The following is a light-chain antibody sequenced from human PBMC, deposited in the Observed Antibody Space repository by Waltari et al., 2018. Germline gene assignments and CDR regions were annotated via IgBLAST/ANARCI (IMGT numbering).Light chain of an antibody. Sequence: EVVMTQSPVTLSVSLGDRATLSCRASQHVGSNLAWYHQKPGQAPRLLVYGASTRATGIPARFSGSGSGTAFTLTISSLQSEDFAVYYCQQYTNWPRTFGQGTTVEI. CDR1: QHVGSN. CDR2: GAS. V-gene: IGKV3-15*01. CDR3: QQYTNWPRT. J-gene: IGKJ1*01.